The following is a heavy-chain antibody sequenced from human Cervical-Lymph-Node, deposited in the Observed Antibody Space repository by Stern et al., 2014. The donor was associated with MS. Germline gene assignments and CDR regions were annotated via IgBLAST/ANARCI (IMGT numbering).Heavy chain of an antibody. Sequence: DQLVESGGGLVKPGGSLRLSCAASGFSFSDLDMNWIRQAPGKGLERVSQIRSSGSVTYYVDALKDRCAPSLVNVHHSLFLPMNSLRVEDTAVYYCARDRQYSRVWYGKASGMDVWGQGTPVTVSS. CDR2: IRSSGSVT. J-gene: IGHJ6*02. D-gene: IGHD6-19*01. CDR3: ARDRQYSRVWYGKASGMDV. CDR1: GFSFSDLD. V-gene: IGHV3-11*01.